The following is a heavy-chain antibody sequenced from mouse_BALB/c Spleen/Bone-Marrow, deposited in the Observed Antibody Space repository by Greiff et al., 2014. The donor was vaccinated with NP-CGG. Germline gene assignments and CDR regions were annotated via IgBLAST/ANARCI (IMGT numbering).Heavy chain of an antibody. D-gene: IGHD1-1*01. J-gene: IGHJ3*01. CDR1: GFNIKDTY. CDR2: IDPANGNT. Sequence: EVQLQQSGAELVKPGASVKLSRTASGFNIKDTYMHWVKQRPEQGLEWIGRIDPANGNTKYDPKFQGKATITADTSSNTAYLQLSSLTSEDTAVYYCAKYYYGNSLFAYWGQGTLVTVSA. CDR3: AKYYYGNSLFAY. V-gene: IGHV14-3*02.